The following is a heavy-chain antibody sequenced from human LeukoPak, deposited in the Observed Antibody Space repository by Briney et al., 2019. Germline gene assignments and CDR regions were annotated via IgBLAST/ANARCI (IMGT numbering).Heavy chain of an antibody. J-gene: IGHJ3*02. Sequence: GASVKVSCKASGRTFSSYAISWVRQAPGQGLEWMGGITPTFGTPSYAQKFQGRVKITADKSTFTAYMELSSLRSEDTAVYYCARTRGSTYYYDSSATSGAFDIWGQGTMVTVSS. CDR2: ITPTFGTP. V-gene: IGHV1-69*06. D-gene: IGHD3-22*01. CDR3: ARTRGSTYYYDSSATSGAFDI. CDR1: GRTFSSYA.